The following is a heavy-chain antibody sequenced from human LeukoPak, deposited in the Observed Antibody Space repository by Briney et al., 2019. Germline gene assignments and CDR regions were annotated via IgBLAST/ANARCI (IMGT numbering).Heavy chain of an antibody. D-gene: IGHD4-17*01. CDR2: ISSSGSTI. CDR3: ASPDYGYAFDI. Sequence: QPGGSLRLSCAASGFTFSSYEMNWVRQAPGKGLEWVSCISSSGSTIYYADSVKGRFTISRDNAKNSLYLQVNSLRAEDTAVYYCASPDYGYAFDIWGQGTMVTVSS. J-gene: IGHJ3*02. CDR1: GFTFSSYE. V-gene: IGHV3-48*03.